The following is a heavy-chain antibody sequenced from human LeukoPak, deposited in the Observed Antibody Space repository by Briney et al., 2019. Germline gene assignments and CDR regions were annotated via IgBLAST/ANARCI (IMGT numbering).Heavy chain of an antibody. CDR2: TWYDGSNK. CDR1: GFTFSIYG. Sequence: GGSLRLSCVASGFTFSIYGMHWVRQAPGKGLEWVAVTWYDGSNKYYADSVKGRFTISRDNSRNTLYLQMNSLRAEDTAVYYCAKDRKLRGQNNWFDPWGQGTLVTVSS. CDR3: AKDRKLRGQNNWFDP. V-gene: IGHV3-30*02. D-gene: IGHD4-17*01. J-gene: IGHJ5*02.